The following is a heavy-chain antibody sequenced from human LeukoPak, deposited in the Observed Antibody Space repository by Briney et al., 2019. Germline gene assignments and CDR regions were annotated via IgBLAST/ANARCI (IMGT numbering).Heavy chain of an antibody. D-gene: IGHD3-22*01. CDR2: IVVSGAET. V-gene: IGHV3-23*01. J-gene: IGHJ3*01. Sequence: GGSLRLSCEASGLILSTNAMAWVRQAPGKGRDWVSVIVVSGAETYYSDSAKGRFTVSRDNSKDTLFLHMSSLRAEDTAVYFCATRSRDSSGYYLGAFDAWGQGTTVTVSS. CDR3: ATRSRDSSGYYLGAFDA. CDR1: GLILSTNA.